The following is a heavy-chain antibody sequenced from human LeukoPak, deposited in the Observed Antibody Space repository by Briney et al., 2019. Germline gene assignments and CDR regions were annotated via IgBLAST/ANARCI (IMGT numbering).Heavy chain of an antibody. CDR3: AKDYHITMIVVVINYAFDI. V-gene: IGHV3-43*02. Sequence: GGSLRLSCAASGFTFSSYWMSWVRQAPGKGLEWVSLISGDGGSTYYADSVKGRFTISRDNSKNSLYLQMNSLRTEDTALYYCAKDYHITMIVVVINYAFDIWGQGTMVTVSS. D-gene: IGHD3-22*01. J-gene: IGHJ3*02. CDR1: GFTFSSYW. CDR2: ISGDGGST.